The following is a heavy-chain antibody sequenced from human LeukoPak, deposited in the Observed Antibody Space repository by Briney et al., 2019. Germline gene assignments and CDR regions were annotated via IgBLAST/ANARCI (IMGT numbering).Heavy chain of an antibody. V-gene: IGHV4-34*01. D-gene: IGHD3-16*02. CDR2: INHSGST. CDR1: GGSFSGYY. Sequence: SETLSLTCAVYGGSFSGYYWSWIRQPPGKGLEWIGEINHSGSTNYNPSLKSRVTISVDTSKNQFSLKLSSVTAADTAVYYCARDNNYYVWGSYRPPSGVYYWGQGTLVTVSS. CDR3: ARDNNYYVWGSYRPPSGVYY. J-gene: IGHJ4*02.